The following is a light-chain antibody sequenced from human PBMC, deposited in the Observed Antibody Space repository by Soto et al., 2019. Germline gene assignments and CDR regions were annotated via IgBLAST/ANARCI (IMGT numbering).Light chain of an antibody. CDR1: QSVSSSY. CDR3: QQYGSSPPFT. CDR2: GAS. J-gene: IGKJ3*01. Sequence: EIVLTQSPGTLSLSPGERATLSCRASQSVSSSYLAWYQQKPGQAPRLLIYGASSRATGIPDRCSGSGSGTDFTLTISRLEPEDVAVYYCQQYGSSPPFTFGPGTKVEIK. V-gene: IGKV3-20*01.